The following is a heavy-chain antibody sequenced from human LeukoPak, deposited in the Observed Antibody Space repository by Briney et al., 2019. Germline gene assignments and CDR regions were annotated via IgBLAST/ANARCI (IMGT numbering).Heavy chain of an antibody. CDR2: INPNSGGT. J-gene: IGHJ4*02. D-gene: IGHD2-2*01. V-gene: IGHV1-2*02. Sequence: ASVKVSCKASGYTFTGYYMHWVRQAPGQGLEWIGWINPNSGGTNYAQKFQGRVTMTRDTSISTAYMELSRLRSDDTAVYYCAREKREGYCSSTSCLVFDYWGQGTLVTVSS. CDR3: AREKREGYCSSTSCLVFDY. CDR1: GYTFTGYY.